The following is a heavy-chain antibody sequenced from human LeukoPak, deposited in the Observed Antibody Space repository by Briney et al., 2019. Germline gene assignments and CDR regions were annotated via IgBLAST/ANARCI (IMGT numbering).Heavy chain of an antibody. J-gene: IGHJ5*02. Sequence: SETLSLTCTVSGGSLSGRSWSWIRQPPGKGLEWIGYFHVSGTTNYNPPLQSRVTISVDMSKNQFSLRLSSVTAADTAVYFCARGSGWYDPWGQGTLVTVSS. CDR1: GGSLSGRS. V-gene: IGHV4-59*11. D-gene: IGHD3-10*01. CDR3: ARGSGWYDP. CDR2: FHVSGTT.